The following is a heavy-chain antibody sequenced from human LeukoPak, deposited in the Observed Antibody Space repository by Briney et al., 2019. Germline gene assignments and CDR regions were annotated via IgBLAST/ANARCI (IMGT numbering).Heavy chain of an antibody. CDR1: GFTFSSYD. D-gene: IGHD5-18*01. V-gene: IGHV3-23*01. J-gene: IGHJ4*02. Sequence: PGGSLRLSCAASGFTFSSYDMSWVRQAPEKGLEWVAGISGSGGSTYYADSVKGRFTISRDNAKNSLCLQMNSLRAEDTAVYYCARDLTGYGYPGDWGQGTLVTVSS. CDR3: ARDLTGYGYPGD. CDR2: ISGSGGST.